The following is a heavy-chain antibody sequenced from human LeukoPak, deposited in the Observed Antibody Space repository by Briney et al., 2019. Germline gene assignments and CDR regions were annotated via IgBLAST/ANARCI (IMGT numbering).Heavy chain of an antibody. CDR3: ARDKTDYDILTDAGYFDY. V-gene: IGHV4-61*02. CDR1: GGSISSGSYY. D-gene: IGHD3-9*01. CDR2: IYTSGST. J-gene: IGHJ4*02. Sequence: SETLSLTCTVSGGSISSGSYYWSWIRQPAGKGLEWIGRIYTSGSTNYNPSLKSRVTISVDTSKNQFSLKLSSVTAADTAVYYCARDKTDYDILTDAGYFDYWGQGTLFTVSS.